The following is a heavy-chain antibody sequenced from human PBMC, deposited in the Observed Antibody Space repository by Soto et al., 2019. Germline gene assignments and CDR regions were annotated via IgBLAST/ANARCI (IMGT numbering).Heavy chain of an antibody. D-gene: IGHD3-3*01. CDR2: ISGSGGST. J-gene: IGHJ5*02. CDR3: AKDQSPIATQDIRFLEWLNGWFDP. Sequence: GGSLRLSCAASGFTFSSYAMSWVRQAPGKGLEWVSAISGSGGSTYYADSVKGRFTISRDNSKNTLYLQMNSLRAEDTAVYYCAKDQSPIATQDIRFLEWLNGWFDPWGQGTLVTVSS. V-gene: IGHV3-23*01. CDR1: GFTFSSYA.